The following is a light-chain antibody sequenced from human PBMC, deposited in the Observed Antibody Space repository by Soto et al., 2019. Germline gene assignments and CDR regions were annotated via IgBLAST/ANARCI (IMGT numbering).Light chain of an antibody. CDR2: GAS. CDR3: QRYNSWPIS. J-gene: IGKJ4*01. Sequence: EIVMTQSPATLSVSPGERATLSCRASQGIGSTLAWYQQKPGQTPKLLIYGASTRATGVPARFSGGGSGTEFTLTINSLQSEDFAVYYCQRYNSWPISFGGGTKVDIK. V-gene: IGKV3-15*01. CDR1: QGIGST.